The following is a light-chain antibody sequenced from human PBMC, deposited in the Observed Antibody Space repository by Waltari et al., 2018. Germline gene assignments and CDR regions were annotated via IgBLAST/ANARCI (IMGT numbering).Light chain of an antibody. J-gene: IGLJ2*01. Sequence: QSALTQPASVSGSPGQSITISCTGTSSDVGCYNLVSWYQQHPGKAPKLMIYEGSKWPSGVSNRFSGSKSGNTASLTISGLQAEDEADYYCCSYAGSSTVVFGGGTKLTVL. CDR2: EGS. CDR1: SSDVGCYNL. CDR3: CSYAGSSTVV. V-gene: IGLV2-23*01.